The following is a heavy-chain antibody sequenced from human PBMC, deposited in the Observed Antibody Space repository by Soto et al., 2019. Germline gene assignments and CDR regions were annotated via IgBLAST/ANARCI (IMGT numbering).Heavy chain of an antibody. CDR3: ARRGYGSRWPNVYMDV. D-gene: IGHD6-13*01. CDR2: ISNNGAHT. Sequence: GGSLRLSCAASGFTFSNYEMRWVRQAPGKGLEYVSGISNNGAHTDYAKSEKGRFTISRDNSENTLYLQMGSLRAEDMALYYCARRGYGSRWPNVYMDVWGKGTTVTVSS. V-gene: IGHV3-64*01. J-gene: IGHJ6*03. CDR1: GFTFSNYE.